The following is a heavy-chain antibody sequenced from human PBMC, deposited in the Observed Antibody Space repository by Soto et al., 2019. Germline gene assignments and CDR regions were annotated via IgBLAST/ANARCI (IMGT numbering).Heavy chain of an antibody. CDR2: ISAGGDT. Sequence: GGSLRLSCVASGFVFSDYAMSWVRQAPGKGLEWVSAISAGGDTYYAYSVKGRVTVSRANSKNTLYLHMNSLRAKDTAIYYCANVPIWCGGSSCYTEGFDSWGQGTLATVSS. D-gene: IGHD2-21*01. V-gene: IGHV3-23*01. J-gene: IGHJ5*01. CDR3: ANVPIWCGGSSCYTEGFDS. CDR1: GFVFSDYA.